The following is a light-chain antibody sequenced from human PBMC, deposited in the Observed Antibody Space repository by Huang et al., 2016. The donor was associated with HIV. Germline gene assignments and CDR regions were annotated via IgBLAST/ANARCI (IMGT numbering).Light chain of an antibody. J-gene: IGKJ4*01. CDR1: QSVRDK. CDR3: QQYESWPPLT. CDR2: ATS. V-gene: IGKV3-15*01. Sequence: EIVMRQSPDTLSVSPGERATLSCRASQSVRDKLAWYQQKPGQAPRLLLHATSTRAAGVPARFSGSGSGTEFTLTISSLQSEDCGVYYCQQYESWPPLTFGGGTKVEIK.